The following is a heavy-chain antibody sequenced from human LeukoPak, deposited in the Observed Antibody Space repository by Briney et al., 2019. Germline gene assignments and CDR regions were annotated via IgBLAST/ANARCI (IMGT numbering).Heavy chain of an antibody. CDR1: GGSISSSSYY. J-gene: IGHJ6*03. V-gene: IGHV4-39*07. Sequence: SETLSLTCTVSGGSISSSSYYWGWIRQPPGKGLEWIGSIYYSGSTYYNPSLKSRVTISVDTSKNQLSLKLSSVTAADMAVYYCARSLDGSGSYSKTYYYYYYMDVWGKGTTVTVSS. CDR3: ARSLDGSGSYSKTYYYYYYMDV. D-gene: IGHD3-10*01. CDR2: IYYSGST.